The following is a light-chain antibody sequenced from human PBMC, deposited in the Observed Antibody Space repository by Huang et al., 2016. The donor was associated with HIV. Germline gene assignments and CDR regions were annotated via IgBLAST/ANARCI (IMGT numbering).Light chain of an antibody. V-gene: IGKV3-11*01. CDR2: DSS. CDR1: QSVSSY. CDR3: PQRSNWPPFT. J-gene: IGKJ3*01. Sequence: IVLPQSPATLSLSPGERATLSCRASQSVSSYLAWYQQKPGQAPRRLIYDSSNRATGIPARFSGSGSGTDFTLTISSLEPEDFAVYDCPQRSNWPPFTFGPGTKV.